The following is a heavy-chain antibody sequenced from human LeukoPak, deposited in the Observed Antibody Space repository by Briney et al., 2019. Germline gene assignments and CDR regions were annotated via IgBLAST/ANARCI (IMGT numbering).Heavy chain of an antibody. J-gene: IGHJ5*02. CDR1: GYTFTSYD. CDR2: MNSHSGNT. V-gene: IGHV1-8*01. D-gene: IGHD2-2*03. CDR3: ARGRHLGSGFDP. Sequence: ALVKVSCKASGYTFTSYDINWVRQAPGQRLEWMGQMNSHSGNTDYAQKFQGRVTMTRNISTNIAYMEVSSLRSEDTALYYCARGRHLGSGFDPWGQGTLVTVSS.